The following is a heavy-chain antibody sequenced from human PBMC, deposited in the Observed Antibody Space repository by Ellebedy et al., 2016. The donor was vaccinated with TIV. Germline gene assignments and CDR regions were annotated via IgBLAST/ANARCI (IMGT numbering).Heavy chain of an antibody. D-gene: IGHD5-18*01. CDR1: GGTFSSYA. J-gene: IGHJ5*02. V-gene: IGHV1-69*13. CDR2: IIPIFGTA. Sequence: ASVKVSCKASGGTFSSYAISWVRQAPGQGLEWMGGIIPIFGTANYAQKFQGRVTITADESTSTAYMELSSLRSEDTAVHYCARGALYSYGWAADWFDPWGQGTLVTVSS. CDR3: ARGALYSYGWAADWFDP.